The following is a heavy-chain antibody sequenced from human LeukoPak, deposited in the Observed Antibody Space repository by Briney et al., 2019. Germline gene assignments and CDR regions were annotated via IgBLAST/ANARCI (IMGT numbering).Heavy chain of an antibody. CDR2: IRGSGDST. CDR3: ARKGYCTAGSCYALDY. V-gene: IGHV3-23*01. Sequence: GGSLRLSCAASGFTFSSHAMSWVRQAPGKGLEWVSAIRGSGDSTYYADSVKGRFTISRDNSKDTLYLEMNSLRAEDTAVYDCARKGYCTAGSCYALDYWGQGTLVTVSS. CDR1: GFTFSSHA. J-gene: IGHJ4*02. D-gene: IGHD2-15*01.